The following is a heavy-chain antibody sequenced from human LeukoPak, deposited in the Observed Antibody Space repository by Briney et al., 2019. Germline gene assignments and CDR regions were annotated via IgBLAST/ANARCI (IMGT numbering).Heavy chain of an antibody. V-gene: IGHV3-21*01. Sequence: GGSLRPSCTASGFTFSDCDMNWFRQAPGKGLEWVSSISYRTSHIYYADSVKGRFTISRDNAKNSLYLQMDSLRAEDTAVYFCGRAFPPLRTAAAGDYWGQGTLVTVSS. CDR1: GFTFSDCD. D-gene: IGHD6-13*01. J-gene: IGHJ4*02. CDR2: ISYRTSHI. CDR3: GRAFPPLRTAAAGDY.